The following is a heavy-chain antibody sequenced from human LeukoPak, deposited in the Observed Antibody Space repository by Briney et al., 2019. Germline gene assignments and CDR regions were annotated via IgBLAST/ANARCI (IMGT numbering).Heavy chain of an antibody. CDR3: ARDYHCTNGVCAETNYYYYYMDV. CDR2: IHHSGST. V-gene: IGHV4-38-2*02. J-gene: IGHJ6*03. Sequence: PSETLSLTCTVSGYSISSGYYWGWIRPPPGKGLEWIGSIHHSGSTYYNPSLKSRVTISVDTSKNQFSLKLSSVTAADTAVYYCARDYHCTNGVCAETNYYYYYMDVWGKGTTVTVSS. CDR1: GYSISSGYY. D-gene: IGHD2-8*01.